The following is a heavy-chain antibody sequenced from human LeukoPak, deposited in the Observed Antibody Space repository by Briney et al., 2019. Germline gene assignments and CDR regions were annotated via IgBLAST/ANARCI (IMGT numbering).Heavy chain of an antibody. CDR2: INPNSGGT. J-gene: IGHJ4*02. D-gene: IGHD3-22*01. CDR3: ARDHYYDSSGYFFVDY. Sequence: ASVKVSCKASGYTFTGYYMHWVRQAPGQGLEWMGWINPNSGGTNYAQKFQGRVTMTRDTSISTAYMELSRLRSDDTAVYYCARDHYYDSSGYFFVDYWGQGTLVTVSS. V-gene: IGHV1-2*02. CDR1: GYTFTGYY.